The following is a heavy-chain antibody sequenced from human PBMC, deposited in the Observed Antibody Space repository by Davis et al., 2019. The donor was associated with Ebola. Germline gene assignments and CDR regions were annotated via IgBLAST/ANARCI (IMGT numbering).Heavy chain of an antibody. CDR1: GYTFTSYY. Sequence: SVKVSCKASGYTFTSYYMHWVRQAPGQGLEWMGGIIPIFGTANYAQKFQGRVTITADESTSTAYMEVGSLRSEDTAVYYCAREGGFDIWGQGTMVTVSS. CDR3: AREGGFDI. J-gene: IGHJ3*02. D-gene: IGHD3-16*01. V-gene: IGHV1-69*13. CDR2: IIPIFGTA.